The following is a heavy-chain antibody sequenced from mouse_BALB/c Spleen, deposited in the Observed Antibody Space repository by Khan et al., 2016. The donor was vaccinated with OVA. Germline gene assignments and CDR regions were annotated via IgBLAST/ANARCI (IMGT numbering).Heavy chain of an antibody. Sequence: EVELVESGGGLVKPGGSLKLSCAASGFTFSSYAMSWVRQTPEKRLEWVATISSGGSYTYYPDSVQGRFTISRDNAKNTLYLQMSRLRSEDTAMYYCARHGGDWYFDVWGAGTTVTVAS. CDR2: ISSGGSYT. CDR3: ARHGGDWYFDV. V-gene: IGHV5-9-3*01. J-gene: IGHJ1*01. CDR1: GFTFSSYA.